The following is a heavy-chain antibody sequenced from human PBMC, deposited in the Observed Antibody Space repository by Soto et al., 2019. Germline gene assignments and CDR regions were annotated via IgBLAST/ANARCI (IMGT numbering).Heavy chain of an antibody. CDR1: GGSISSYY. CDR2: IYYSGST. V-gene: IGHV4-59*01. CDR3: ARAGYSGYDIEY. J-gene: IGHJ4*02. D-gene: IGHD5-12*01. Sequence: PSETLSLTCTVSGGSISSYYWSWIRQPPGKGLEWIGYIYYSGSTNYNPSLKSRVTISVDTSKNQFSLKLSSVTAADTAVYYCARAGYSGYDIEYWGQGTLVTVSS.